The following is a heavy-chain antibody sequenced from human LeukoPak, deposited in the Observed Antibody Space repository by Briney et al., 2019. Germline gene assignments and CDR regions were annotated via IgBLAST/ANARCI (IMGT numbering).Heavy chain of an antibody. CDR2: ISGSGGST. D-gene: IGHD2-2*01. CDR3: AKDQPNLVVPAAPLDY. Sequence: GGSLRLSCAASGFTFSSYAMHWVRQAPGKGLEWVSAISGSGGSTYYADSVKGRFTISRDNSKNTLYLQMNSLRAEGTAVYYCAKDQPNLVVPAAPLDYWGQGTLVAVSS. V-gene: IGHV3-23*01. J-gene: IGHJ4*02. CDR1: GFTFSSYA.